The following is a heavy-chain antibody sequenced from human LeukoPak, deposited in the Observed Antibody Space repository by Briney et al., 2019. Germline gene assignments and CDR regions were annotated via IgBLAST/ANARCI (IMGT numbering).Heavy chain of an antibody. Sequence: GGSLRLSCAASGFTFSSYAMNWVRQAPGKGLEWVSTISGSGGSTYHADSVKGRFTISRDNSKNTLYPQMNSLRAEDTAVYYCAKDQTRYPGNYFEYWGQGTLVTVSS. CDR3: AKDQTRYPGNYFEY. V-gene: IGHV3-23*01. D-gene: IGHD3-10*01. CDR1: GFTFSSYA. CDR2: ISGSGGST. J-gene: IGHJ4*02.